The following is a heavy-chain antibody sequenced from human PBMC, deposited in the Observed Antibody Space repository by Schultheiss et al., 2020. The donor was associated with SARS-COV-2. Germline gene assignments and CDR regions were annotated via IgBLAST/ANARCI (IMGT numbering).Heavy chain of an antibody. CDR1: GFTFSSYW. D-gene: IGHD3-10*01. CDR2: IKQDGSEK. Sequence: GGSLRLSCAASGFTFSSYWMSWVRQAPGKGLEWVANIKQDGSEKYYVDSVKGRFTISRDNAKNTLYLQMNSLRAEDTAVYYCAREVAITMVRGVRNYYYGMDVWGQGTTVTVSS. V-gene: IGHV3-7*01. J-gene: IGHJ6*02. CDR3: AREVAITMVRGVRNYYYGMDV.